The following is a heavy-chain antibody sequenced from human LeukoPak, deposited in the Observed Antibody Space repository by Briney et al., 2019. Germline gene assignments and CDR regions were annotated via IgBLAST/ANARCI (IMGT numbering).Heavy chain of an antibody. V-gene: IGHV3-48*01. CDR2: IRDSGAEM. Sequence: GGSLRLSCAASGFTFSVYPMNWARQAPGKGLEWLSNIRDSGAEMYYADSVKGRFTITRDNAKNSLYLQMDGLRVEDTAVYFCARDHNWAFDFWGQGTLVTVSS. D-gene: IGHD1-1*01. CDR1: GFTFSVYP. J-gene: IGHJ4*02. CDR3: ARDHNWAFDF.